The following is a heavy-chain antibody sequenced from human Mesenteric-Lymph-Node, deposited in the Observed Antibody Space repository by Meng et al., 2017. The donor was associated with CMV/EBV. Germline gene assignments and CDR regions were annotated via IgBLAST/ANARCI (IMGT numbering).Heavy chain of an antibody. CDR2: IRYDGSNK. D-gene: IGHD5-24*01. V-gene: IGHV3-30*02. Sequence: GESLKISCAASGFTFSSYGMHWVRQAPGKGLEWVAFIRYDGSNKYYADSVKGRFTISRDNSKNTLYLQMNSLRAEDTAVYYCAKEFGDGYNEYYFDYWGQGTLVTVSS. J-gene: IGHJ4*02. CDR1: GFTFSSYG. CDR3: AKEFGDGYNEYYFDY.